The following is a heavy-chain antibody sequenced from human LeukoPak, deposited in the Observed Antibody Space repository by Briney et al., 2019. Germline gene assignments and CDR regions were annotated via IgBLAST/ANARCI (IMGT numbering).Heavy chain of an antibody. J-gene: IGHJ4*02. Sequence: GGSLRLSCAASGFTFSSYAMSWVRQAPGKGLEWVSAISGSGGSTYYADSVKGRFTISRDNSKNTLYLQMNSLRAEDTAVYYCAKSGYDSSGHHGVFDYWGQGTLVTVSS. CDR1: GFTFSSYA. CDR3: AKSGYDSSGHHGVFDY. CDR2: ISGSGGST. D-gene: IGHD3-22*01. V-gene: IGHV3-23*01.